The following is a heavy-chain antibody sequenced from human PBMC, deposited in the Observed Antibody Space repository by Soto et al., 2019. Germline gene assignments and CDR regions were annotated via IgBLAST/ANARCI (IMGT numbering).Heavy chain of an antibody. V-gene: IGHV1-69*13. CDR2: IIPIFGTA. Sequence: ASVKVSCKASGGTFSSYAISWVRQAPGQGLEWMGGIIPIFGTANYAQKFQGRVTITADESTSTAYMELSSLRSEDTAVYYCARPLGYFDNWFDPWGQGTLVTVSS. J-gene: IGHJ5*02. CDR3: ARPLGYFDNWFDP. CDR1: GGTFSSYA. D-gene: IGHD3-9*01.